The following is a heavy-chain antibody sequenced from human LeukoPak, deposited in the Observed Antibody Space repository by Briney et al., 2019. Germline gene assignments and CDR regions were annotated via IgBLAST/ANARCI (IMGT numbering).Heavy chain of an antibody. CDR1: GGSISSGSYY. CDR2: IYTSGST. J-gene: IGHJ6*03. Sequence: SETLSLTCTVSGGSISSGSYYWSWLRQPAGKGLEWIARIYTSGSTNYNPSLKSRVTISVDTSKNQFSLKLSSVTAADTAVYYCARGSQNYYYYYMDVWGKGTTVTVSS. CDR3: ARGSQNYYYYYMDV. V-gene: IGHV4-61*02.